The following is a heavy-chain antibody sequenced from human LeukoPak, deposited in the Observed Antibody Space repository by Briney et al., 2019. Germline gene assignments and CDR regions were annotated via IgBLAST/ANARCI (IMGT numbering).Heavy chain of an antibody. Sequence: GGSLRLSCAASGFTFSGSAMHWVRQASGKGLEWVGRIRSKANSYATAYAASVKGRFTISRDDSKNTAYLQMNSLKTEDTAVYYCTSGHHYYDSSGYRYYFDYWGQGTLVTVSS. J-gene: IGHJ4*02. CDR2: IRSKANSYAT. CDR1: GFTFSGSA. D-gene: IGHD3-22*01. CDR3: TSGHHYYDSSGYRYYFDY. V-gene: IGHV3-73*01.